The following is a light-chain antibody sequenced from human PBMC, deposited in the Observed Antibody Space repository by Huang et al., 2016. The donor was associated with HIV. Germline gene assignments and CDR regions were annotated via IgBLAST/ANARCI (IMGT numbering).Light chain of an antibody. V-gene: IGKV3-15*01. J-gene: IGKJ5*01. CDR2: GAS. Sequence: EIVMTQSPATLSVSPGERATLSCRASQSVSSNLAWYQQKPGQAPRLLIYGASTRATGIPARFSGSGSGTEFTLIISSLQSEDFAVYYCQHYNNWPPITFGQGTRLDIK. CDR3: QHYNNWPPIT. CDR1: QSVSSN.